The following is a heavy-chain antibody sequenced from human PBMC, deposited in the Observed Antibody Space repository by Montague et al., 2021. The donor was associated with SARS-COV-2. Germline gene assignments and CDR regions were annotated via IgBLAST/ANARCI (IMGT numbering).Heavy chain of an antibody. J-gene: IGHJ4*02. CDR1: GFSFNNYG. Sequence: SLRLSCAASGFSFNNYGMHWVRQAPGQGLEWVAVISYDGSIQYYADSVKGRFTISRDWTQKTLYLRMSSPRPEDTAVYYCAKDATIFWFERGRGTFDHWGQGTLVAVSS. D-gene: IGHD3-10*01. CDR2: ISYDGSIQ. V-gene: IGHV3-30*18. CDR3: AKDATIFWFERGRGTFDH.